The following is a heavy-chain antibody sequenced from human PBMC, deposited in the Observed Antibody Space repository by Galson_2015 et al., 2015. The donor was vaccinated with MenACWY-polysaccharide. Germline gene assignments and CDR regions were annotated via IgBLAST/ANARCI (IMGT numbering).Heavy chain of an antibody. Sequence: SLRLSCAASGFSFSTYDIHWVRQAPGKGLEWVAVISYDGSNKYYADSVKGRFTISRDNSKNTLYLQMNSLRAEDTAVYYCAKGGQQLTRSTYYMDVW. CDR1: GFSFSTYD. V-gene: IGHV3-30*18. J-gene: IGHJ6*03. D-gene: IGHD6-13*01. CDR2: ISYDGSNK. CDR3: AKGGQQLTRSTYYMDV.